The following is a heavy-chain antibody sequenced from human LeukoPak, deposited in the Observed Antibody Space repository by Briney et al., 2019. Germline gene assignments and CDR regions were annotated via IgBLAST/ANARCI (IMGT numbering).Heavy chain of an antibody. CDR3: ARAFSGYYFDY. CDR1: GFTFSSCE. V-gene: IGHV3-48*03. D-gene: IGHD1-26*01. J-gene: IGHJ4*02. Sequence: GGSLRLSCAASGFTFSSCEMNWVRQAPGKGLEWVSYISSSGSTIYYADSVKGRFTISRDNAKNSLYLQMNSLRAEDTAVYYCARAFSGYYFDYWGQGTLVTVSS. CDR2: ISSSGSTI.